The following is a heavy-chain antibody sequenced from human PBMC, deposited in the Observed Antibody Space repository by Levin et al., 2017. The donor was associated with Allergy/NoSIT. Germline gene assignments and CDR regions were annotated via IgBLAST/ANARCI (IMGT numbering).Heavy chain of an antibody. D-gene: IGHD5-12*01. V-gene: IGHV1-2*02. Sequence: GESLKISCKASGYTFADYYLHWVRQAPGQGLEWMGWINPNRGVTNYAQKFQGRVTVTRDTSISTVYMELSSLRSGDTAVYSCARSRYSAPIDYWGQGTLVTVSS. CDR2: INPNRGVT. J-gene: IGHJ4*02. CDR1: GYTFADYY. CDR3: ARSRYSAPIDY.